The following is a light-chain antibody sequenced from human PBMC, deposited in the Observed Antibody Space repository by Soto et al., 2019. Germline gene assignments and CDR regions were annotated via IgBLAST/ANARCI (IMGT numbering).Light chain of an antibody. CDR3: QQYGGVPYT. Sequence: ILLTQSPGTLSLSPGERPTLSWRASQSVISSSLAWYQQKPGQAPRLLIYGASSGATGIPDRFSGSGSGTEFTLTISRLQPEDFEIYYCQQYGGVPYTFGQGTRLEI. J-gene: IGKJ5*01. CDR1: QSVISSS. CDR2: GAS. V-gene: IGKV3-20*01.